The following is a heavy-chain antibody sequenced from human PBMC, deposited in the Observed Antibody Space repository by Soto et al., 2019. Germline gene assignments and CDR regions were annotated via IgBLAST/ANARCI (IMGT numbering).Heavy chain of an antibody. CDR3: ARAALRHWFDP. CDR2: INHSGST. V-gene: IGHV4-34*01. J-gene: IGHJ5*02. CDR1: GGSFSGYY. Sequence: QVQLQQWGAGLLKPSETLSLTCAVYGGSFSGYYWSWIRQPPGKGLEWIGEINHSGSTNYNPSLKTXXTXSXXTSTSQFSLKLSSVTAADTAVYSCARAALRHWFDPWGQGTLVTVSS.